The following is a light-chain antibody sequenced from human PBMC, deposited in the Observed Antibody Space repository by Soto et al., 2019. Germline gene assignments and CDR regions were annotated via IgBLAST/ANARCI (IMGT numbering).Light chain of an antibody. Sequence: EILMTQSPATLSVSQGERATLSCRASQSVKSNLAWYQQRPGQAPRLLIYGASRRATGIPDRFSGAGSGTDFTLTISRLEPEDFAVYYCQQYNNWPAITFGQGTRLEI. CDR3: QQYNNWPAIT. V-gene: IGKV3D-15*01. CDR2: GAS. J-gene: IGKJ5*01. CDR1: QSVKSN.